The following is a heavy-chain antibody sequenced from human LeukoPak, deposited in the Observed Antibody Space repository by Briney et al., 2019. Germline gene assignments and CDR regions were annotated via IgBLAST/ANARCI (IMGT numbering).Heavy chain of an antibody. CDR2: IYYSGST. Sequence: SETLSLTCTVSGGSISSYYWSWIRQPPGKGLEWIGYIYYSGSTNYNPSLKSRVTISVDTSKNQFSLKLSSVTAADTAVYYCARLLWFGELLGGDAFDIWGQGTMVTVSS. CDR1: GGSISSYY. J-gene: IGHJ3*02. CDR3: ARLLWFGELLGGDAFDI. V-gene: IGHV4-59*08. D-gene: IGHD3-10*01.